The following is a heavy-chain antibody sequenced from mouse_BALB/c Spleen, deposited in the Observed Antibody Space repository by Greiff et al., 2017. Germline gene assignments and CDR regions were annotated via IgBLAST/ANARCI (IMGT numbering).Heavy chain of an antibody. J-gene: IGHJ3*01. CDR2: IYPGGGYT. CDR3: ARRDYDYAAY. CDR1: GYTFTNYW. V-gene: IGHV1-63*01. D-gene: IGHD2-4*01. Sequence: QVQLQQSGAELVRPGTSVKISCKASGYTFTNYWLGWVKQRPGHGLEWIGDIYPGGGYTNYNEKFKGKATLTADKSSSTAYMQLSSLTSDDSAVYFCARRDYDYAAYWGQGTLVTVSA.